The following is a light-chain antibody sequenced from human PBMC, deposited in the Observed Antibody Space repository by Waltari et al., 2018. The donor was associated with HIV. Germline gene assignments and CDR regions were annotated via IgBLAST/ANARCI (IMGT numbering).Light chain of an antibody. CDR3: QQYNNWPPEIT. Sequence: EIVMPQSPATLSVSTGERHTLSCRARKRVSSNLAWYQQKPGQAPRLLVFGASTSATGIPARFSGSGSGTEFTPTISSLQSEDFAVYYCQQYNNWPPEITFGPGTKVDIK. CDR2: GAS. CDR1: KRVSSN. J-gene: IGKJ3*01. V-gene: IGKV3-15*01.